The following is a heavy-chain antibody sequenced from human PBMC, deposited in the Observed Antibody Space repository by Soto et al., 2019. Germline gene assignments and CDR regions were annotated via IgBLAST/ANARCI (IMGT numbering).Heavy chain of an antibody. CDR3: AKDYYGAGTPTLFDP. V-gene: IGHV3-23*01. Sequence: EVQLLESGGGLVQPGGTLTLSCAASEFTFSNYAISWVRQAPGKGLEWVSAISGSGGSTYYADSVKGRLTTSSDNPKNTLYLQMNSLRAEDTAGYYCAKDYYGAGTPTLFDPWGQGTPVTVSS. D-gene: IGHD3-10*01. CDR1: EFTFSNYA. CDR2: ISGSGGST. J-gene: IGHJ5*01.